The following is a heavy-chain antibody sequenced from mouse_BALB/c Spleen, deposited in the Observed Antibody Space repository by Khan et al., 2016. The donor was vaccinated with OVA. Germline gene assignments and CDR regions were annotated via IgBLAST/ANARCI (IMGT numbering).Heavy chain of an antibody. V-gene: IGHV2-6-7*01. Sequence: QVQLKESGPGLVAPSQSLSITCTVSGFSLTGYGVNWVRQPPGKGLEWLGMIWGDGSTDYNSALKSRLSISKDNSKNQVFLKMNSLQTDDTARYYRARDRYYCGRRLAYWGQGPLVTISA. CDR2: IWGDGST. D-gene: IGHD1-1*01. CDR3: ARDRYYCGRRLAY. CDR1: GFSLTGYG. J-gene: IGHJ3*01.